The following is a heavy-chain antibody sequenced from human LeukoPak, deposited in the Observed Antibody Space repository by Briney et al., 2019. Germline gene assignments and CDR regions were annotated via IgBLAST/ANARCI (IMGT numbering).Heavy chain of an antibody. CDR1: GGTFSSYA. Sequence: ASVKVSCKASGGTFSSYAISWVRQAPGQGLEWMGGIIPIFGTANYAQKFQGRVTITADESTSTAYMELSSLRSEDTAVYYCARSMVQGVIGYYYYIDVWGKGTTVTVSS. CDR2: IIPIFGTA. CDR3: ARSMVQGVIGYYYYIDV. V-gene: IGHV1-69*01. D-gene: IGHD3-10*01. J-gene: IGHJ6*03.